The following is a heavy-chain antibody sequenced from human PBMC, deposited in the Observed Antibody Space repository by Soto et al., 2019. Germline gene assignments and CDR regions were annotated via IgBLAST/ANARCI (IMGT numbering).Heavy chain of an antibody. V-gene: IGHV3-23*01. CDR2: ISGSSGST. CDR3: AKDYDFWSGYQNLDV. Sequence: GGSLILSCAASGFTFSRYAMSWVRQAPGKGLEWVSAISGSSGSTYYADSVKGRFTISRDNSKNTLYLQMNSLRAGDTAVYYCAKDYDFWSGYQNLDVWGQGTTVTVSS. J-gene: IGHJ6*02. D-gene: IGHD3-3*01. CDR1: GFTFSRYA.